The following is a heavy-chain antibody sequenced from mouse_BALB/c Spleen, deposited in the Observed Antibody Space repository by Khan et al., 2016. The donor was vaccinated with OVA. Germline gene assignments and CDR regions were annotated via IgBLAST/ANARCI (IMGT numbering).Heavy chain of an antibody. CDR3: ARRDYRYDIYFDY. CDR2: ISSGGSYT. CDR1: GFTFSSYA. D-gene: IGHD2-14*01. V-gene: IGHV5-9-1*01. Sequence: DVKLVESGGGLVKPGGSLKLSCAASGFTFSSYAMSWVRQTPEKRLEWVATISSGGSYTYYPDSVKGRFTISRDNAKNTLYLQMSSLRAEDTANYSCARRDYRYDIYFDYWGQGTTLTVSS. J-gene: IGHJ2*01.